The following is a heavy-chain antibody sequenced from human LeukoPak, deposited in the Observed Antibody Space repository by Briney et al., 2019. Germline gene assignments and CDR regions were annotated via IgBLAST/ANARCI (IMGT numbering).Heavy chain of an antibody. V-gene: IGHV3-43*01. CDR1: GFTFDDYT. Sequence: GGSLRLSCAASGFTFDDYTMHWVRQAPGKGLEWVSLISWDGGSTYYADSVKGRFTISRDNSKNSLYLQMNSLRTEDTAVYYCAKGRYSSSWTDFDYWGQGTLVTVSS. D-gene: IGHD6-13*01. J-gene: IGHJ4*02. CDR2: ISWDGGST. CDR3: AKGRYSSSWTDFDY.